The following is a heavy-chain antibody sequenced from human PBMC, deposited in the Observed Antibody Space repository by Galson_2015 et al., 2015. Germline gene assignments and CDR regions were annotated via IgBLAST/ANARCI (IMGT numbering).Heavy chain of an antibody. J-gene: IGHJ3*02. CDR2: IKSKTDGGTT. CDR1: GFTFSNAW. CDR3: TTPHAVAAFDI. V-gene: IGHV3-15*01. Sequence: SLRLSCAASGFTFSNAWMSWVRQAPGKGLEWVGRIKSKTDGGTTDYAAPVKGRFTISRDDSKNTLYLQMNSLKTEDTAVYYCTTPHAVAAFDIWGQGTMVTVSS.